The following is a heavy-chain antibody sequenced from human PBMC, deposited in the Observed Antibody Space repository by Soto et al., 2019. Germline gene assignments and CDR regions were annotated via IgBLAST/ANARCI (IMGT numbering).Heavy chain of an antibody. CDR1: GYNFMPYG. J-gene: IGHJ4*02. CDR3: ARDVDTSGSYYTDY. CDR2: ISPWKGNT. V-gene: IGHV1-18*04. Sequence: ASVKVSCKASGYNFMPYGVNWVRQAPGQGLEWMGWISPWKGNTNYAQSFQGRVTMTTDTSPGTAYMELRSLTSYETAVYYCARDVDTSGSYYTDYRGPGTLGTVSS. D-gene: IGHD1-26*01.